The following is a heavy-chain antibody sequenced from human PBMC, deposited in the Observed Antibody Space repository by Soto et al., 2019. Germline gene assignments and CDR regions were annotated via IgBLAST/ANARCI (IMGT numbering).Heavy chain of an antibody. V-gene: IGHV3-13*05. D-gene: IGHD2-2*02. CDR3: ARAYTGRLPRRADYYYAMDV. Sequence: PGGSLRLSCATSGFTFSNFDMHWVRQVPGKGLEWVSAIGAARDPYYLGSVKGRFTISRENAKNSVYLQMNDLRAGDSAVYYCARAYTGRLPRRADYYYAMDVWGRGTTVTVSS. CDR1: GFTFSNFD. CDR2: IGAARDP. J-gene: IGHJ6*02.